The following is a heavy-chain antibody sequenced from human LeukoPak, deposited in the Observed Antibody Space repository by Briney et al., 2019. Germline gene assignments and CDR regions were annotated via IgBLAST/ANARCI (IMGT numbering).Heavy chain of an antibody. J-gene: IGHJ4*02. CDR3: ARDRRYNWNDGISDY. Sequence: GGSLRLSCAASGFTFSSYAMSWVRQAPGKVLEWVSAISGSGGSTYYADSVKGRFTISRDNSKNTLYLQMNSLRAEDTAVYYCARDRRYNWNDGISDYWGQGTLVTVSS. CDR2: ISGSGGST. V-gene: IGHV3-23*01. D-gene: IGHD1-1*01. CDR1: GFTFSSYA.